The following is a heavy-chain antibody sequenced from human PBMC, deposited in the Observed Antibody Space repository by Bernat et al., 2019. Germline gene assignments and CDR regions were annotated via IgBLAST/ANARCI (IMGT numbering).Heavy chain of an antibody. J-gene: IGHJ4*02. CDR1: GGSISSSSYY. CDR2: SSYSGGT. CDR3: ASHSVVVAAIVFDY. Sequence: QLQLQESGPGLVKPSETLSLTCTVSGGSISSSSYYWGWIRQPPGKGLEWIGGSSYSGGTYYNPSLKSRVTISVDTSKNKFSLKLSSVTAADTAVYYCASHSVVVAAIVFDYWGQGTLVTVSS. V-gene: IGHV4-39*01. D-gene: IGHD2-15*01.